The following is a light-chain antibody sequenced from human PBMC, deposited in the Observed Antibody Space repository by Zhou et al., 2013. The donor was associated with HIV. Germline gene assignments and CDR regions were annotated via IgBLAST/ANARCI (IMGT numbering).Light chain of an antibody. J-gene: IGKJ1*01. CDR1: QSVISRY. CDR3: QKYNSAPWT. CDR2: GAS. V-gene: IGKV3-20*01. Sequence: EIVLTQSPGTLSLSPGQRATLSCRASQSVISRYLAWYQQKPGQAPRLLIYGASSRATGIPDRFSGSGSGRDFTLTISSLQPDDVSTYYCQKYNSAPWTFGQGTKVEIK.